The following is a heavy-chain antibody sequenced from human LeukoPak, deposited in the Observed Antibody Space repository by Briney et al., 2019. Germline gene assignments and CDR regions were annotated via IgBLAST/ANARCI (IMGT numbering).Heavy chain of an antibody. V-gene: IGHV3-33*01. CDR2: IWYDGSNK. Sequence: GGSLRLSCAASGFTFSSYGMHRVRQAPGKGLEWVAVIWYDGSNKYYADSVKGRFTISRDNSKNTLYLQMNSLRAEDTAVYYCARDAPLGSGIDYWGQGTLVTVSS. CDR1: GFTFSSYG. CDR3: ARDAPLGSGIDY. D-gene: IGHD1-26*01. J-gene: IGHJ4*02.